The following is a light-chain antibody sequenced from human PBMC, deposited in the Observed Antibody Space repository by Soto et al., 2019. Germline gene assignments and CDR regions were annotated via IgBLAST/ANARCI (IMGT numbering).Light chain of an antibody. CDR2: ATS. CDR1: QGIAPY. V-gene: IGKV1-27*01. Sequence: DVQMTQSPSSLSAFVGDRVTITCRASQGIAPYLAWFQQKPGKVPKLLIYATSTLQSGVPSRFSGSGSGTDFTLSISSLQPEDIGTYYCQKYNRAPLTFGGGTKGEIK. J-gene: IGKJ4*01. CDR3: QKYNRAPLT.